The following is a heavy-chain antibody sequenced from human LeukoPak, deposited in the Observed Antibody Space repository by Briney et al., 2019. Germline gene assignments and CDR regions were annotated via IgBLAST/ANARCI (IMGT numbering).Heavy chain of an antibody. Sequence: SGTLSLTCAVSGGSISSSNWWSWVRQPPGKGLEWIGEIYHSGSTYYNPSLKSRVTISVDTSKKQFSLKLSSVTAADTAVYYCARTNCGGDCRGYYYSYYMDVWGKGTTVTISS. D-gene: IGHD2-21*02. CDR1: GGSISSSNW. CDR2: IYHSGST. J-gene: IGHJ6*03. CDR3: ARTNCGGDCRGYYYSYYMDV. V-gene: IGHV4-4*02.